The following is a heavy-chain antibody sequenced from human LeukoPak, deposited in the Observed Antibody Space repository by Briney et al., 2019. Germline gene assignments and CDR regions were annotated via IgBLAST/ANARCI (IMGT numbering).Heavy chain of an antibody. D-gene: IGHD4-17*01. CDR2: IDPSDSYT. CDR3: ARRANMVTTRFFDL. CDR1: GYSFTSYW. Sequence: HGESLKISCKGSGYSFTSYWISWVRQMPGKGLEWMGRIDPSDSYTNYSPSFQGHVTISADKSIRTAYLHWSSLKASDTAMYYCARRANMVTTRFFDLWGRGTLVTVSS. V-gene: IGHV5-10-1*01. J-gene: IGHJ2*01.